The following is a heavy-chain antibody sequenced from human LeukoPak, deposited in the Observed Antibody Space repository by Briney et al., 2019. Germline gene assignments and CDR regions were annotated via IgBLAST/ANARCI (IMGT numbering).Heavy chain of an antibody. J-gene: IGHJ5*02. V-gene: IGHV3-49*02. D-gene: IGHD3-10*01. CDR3: TRGGSGSYYSAA. Sequence: FIRSKAYGGTTEYAASVKGIFTISRDDSKSIAYLQMNSLKTEDTAVYYCTRGGSGSYYSAAWGQGTLVTVSS. CDR2: IRSKAYGGTT.